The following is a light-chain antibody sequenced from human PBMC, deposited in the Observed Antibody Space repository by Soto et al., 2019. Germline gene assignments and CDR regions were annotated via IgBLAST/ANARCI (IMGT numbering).Light chain of an antibody. CDR1: SSNIGAGYE. J-gene: IGLJ3*02. Sequence: QSVLTQPPSVSGAPGQRVTISCTGSSSNIGAGYEVHWYLQLPGTAPKLLIYANSNRPSGVPDRFSGSKSGTSASLAITGLQAEDEADYYCQSYDSSLGGWVFGGGTKVTVL. V-gene: IGLV1-40*01. CDR3: QSYDSSLGGWV. CDR2: ANS.